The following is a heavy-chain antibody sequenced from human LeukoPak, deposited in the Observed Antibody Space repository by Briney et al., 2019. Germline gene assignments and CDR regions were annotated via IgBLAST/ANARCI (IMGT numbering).Heavy chain of an antibody. CDR1: GFTFSSYW. Sequence: GGSLRLSCAASGFTFSSYWMHWVRQAPGKGLVWVSRINSDGSSTSYADSVKGRFTISRDNAKNTLYPQMNSLRAEDTAVYYCARTMPSSSWRPHFDYWGQGTLVTVSS. D-gene: IGHD6-13*01. CDR3: ARTMPSSSWRPHFDY. CDR2: INSDGSST. J-gene: IGHJ4*02. V-gene: IGHV3-74*01.